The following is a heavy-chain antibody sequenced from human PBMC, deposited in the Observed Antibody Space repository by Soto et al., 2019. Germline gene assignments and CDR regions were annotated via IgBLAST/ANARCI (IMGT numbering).Heavy chain of an antibody. CDR3: ARNTVPYAFDI. D-gene: IGHD4-17*01. CDR2: IWYDGSNK. Sequence: QVQLVESGGGVVQPGRSLRLSCAASGFTFSSYGMHWVRQAPGKGLEWVAVIWYDGSNKYYADSVKGRFTISRDNSKNTLYLQMNSLRAEDTAVYYCARNTVPYAFDIWGQGTMVTVSS. CDR1: GFTFSSYG. V-gene: IGHV3-33*01. J-gene: IGHJ3*02.